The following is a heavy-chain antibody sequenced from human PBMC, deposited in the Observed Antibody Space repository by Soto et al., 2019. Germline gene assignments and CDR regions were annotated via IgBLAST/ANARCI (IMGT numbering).Heavy chain of an antibody. J-gene: IGHJ6*02. V-gene: IGHV1-2*02. Sequence: ASVKVSCKASGYPFTGPYIYWVRQAPGQGLEWMGWINPSSGGTEFAEKFQGRVTVTRDTSIRTVFLELNSLTSDDTGVYFCARDFRTHSHGVDVWGQGTAVTVS. CDR3: ARDFRTHSHGVDV. D-gene: IGHD4-4*01. CDR1: GYPFTGPY. CDR2: INPSSGGT.